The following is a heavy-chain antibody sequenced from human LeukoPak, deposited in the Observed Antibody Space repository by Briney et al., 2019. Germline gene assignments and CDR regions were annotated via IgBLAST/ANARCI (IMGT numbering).Heavy chain of an antibody. J-gene: IGHJ4*02. CDR1: GFTFSSYA. CDR3: AKVLWYYYDSSGYYYFDY. D-gene: IGHD3-22*01. Sequence: PGGSLRLSCAASGFTFSSYAMSWVRQAPGKGLEWVSAISGSGGSTYYADSVKGRFTISRDNSKNTLYLQMNSLRAEDTAVYYCAKVLWYYYDSSGYYYFDYWGQGTLVTVSS. V-gene: IGHV3-23*01. CDR2: ISGSGGST.